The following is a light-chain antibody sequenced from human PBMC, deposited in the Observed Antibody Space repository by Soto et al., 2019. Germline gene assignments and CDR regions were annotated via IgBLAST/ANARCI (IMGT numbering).Light chain of an antibody. CDR3: QQYGSSPLT. V-gene: IGKV3-20*01. CDR1: QSVSNNY. J-gene: IGKJ3*01. CDR2: GAY. Sequence: EIVLTQSPGTLSLSPGERGTLSCRASQSVSNNYLAWYQQKPGQAPRLLIYGAYTRVTGIPDRFSGSGSGTDFTLNISRLEPEDFEVYYCQQYGSSPLTFGPGTKVDIK.